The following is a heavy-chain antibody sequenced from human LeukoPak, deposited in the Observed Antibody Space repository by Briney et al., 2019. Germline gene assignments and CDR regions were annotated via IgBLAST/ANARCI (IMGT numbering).Heavy chain of an antibody. CDR2: ISSSSSYI. V-gene: IGHV3-21*01. CDR1: GFTFSSYS. Sequence: GGSLRLSCAASGFTFSSYSMNWVRQAPGKGLEWVSSISSSSSYIYYADSVKGRFAISRDNAKNSLYLQMNSLRAEDTAVYYCAREGRGGDWLLDWGQGTLVTVSS. D-gene: IGHD3-9*01. J-gene: IGHJ4*02. CDR3: AREGRGGDWLLD.